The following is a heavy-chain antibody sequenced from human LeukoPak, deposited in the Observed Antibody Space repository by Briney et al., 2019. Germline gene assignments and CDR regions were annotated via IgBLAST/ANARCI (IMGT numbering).Heavy chain of an antibody. CDR2: LSTSGAAT. Sequence: GGSLRLSCATSGFTFSSFSMNWVRQAPGKGLEWVSTLSTSGAATYYADSVKGRFTISRDNSQNTLYLQMNSLRAEDTAVYYCARVRQLGYYYYGMDVWGQGTTVTVSS. J-gene: IGHJ6*02. V-gene: IGHV3-23*01. CDR3: ARVRQLGYYYYGMDV. CDR1: GFTFSSFS. D-gene: IGHD6-6*01.